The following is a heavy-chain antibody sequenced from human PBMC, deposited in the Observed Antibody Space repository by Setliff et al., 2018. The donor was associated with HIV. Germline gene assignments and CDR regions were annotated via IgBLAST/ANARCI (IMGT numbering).Heavy chain of an antibody. CDR1: GGSFTGHY. J-gene: IGHJ6*03. Sequence: SETLSLTCAVYGGSFTGHYWTWIRQPTGKGLEWIGEVTHSGSTKYNPSLRSRLSIAVDKSKNQFSLNLHSMTAADTAVYYCARGWRRWERVPDYYYYMDVWGKGTTVTVSS. CDR3: ARGWRRWERVPDYYYYMDV. CDR2: VTHSGST. V-gene: IGHV4-34*01. D-gene: IGHD1-26*01.